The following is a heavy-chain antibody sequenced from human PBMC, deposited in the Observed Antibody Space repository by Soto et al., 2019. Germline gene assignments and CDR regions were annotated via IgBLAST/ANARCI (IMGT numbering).Heavy chain of an antibody. CDR2: ISYSGTT. J-gene: IGHJ5*02. CDR3: ARLSITATGGWFDP. Sequence: QVQLQESGPGLVKPSQTLSLTCTVSGGSINSANYYWNWIRQHPGKGLEWIGYISYSGTTSYNPSLKSRVTTTVDTSNNQFSLKLRSVTAADTAVYYCARLSITATGGWFDPWGQGTLVTVSS. CDR1: GGSINSANYY. D-gene: IGHD6-13*01. V-gene: IGHV4-31*03.